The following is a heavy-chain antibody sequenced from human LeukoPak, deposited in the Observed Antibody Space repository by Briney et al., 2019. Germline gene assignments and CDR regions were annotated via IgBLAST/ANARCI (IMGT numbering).Heavy chain of an antibody. CDR2: INSVGSST. CDR3: ASHGDYDAFDI. J-gene: IGHJ3*02. D-gene: IGHD4-17*01. V-gene: IGHV3-74*01. Sequence: PGGSLRLPCAASRVTFSNYWMHWVRQAPGKGLVWVSRINSVGSSTSYADSVRGRFTISRDNARNTLYLQMNSLRAEDTAVYYCASHGDYDAFDIWGQGTMVTVSS. CDR1: RVTFSNYW.